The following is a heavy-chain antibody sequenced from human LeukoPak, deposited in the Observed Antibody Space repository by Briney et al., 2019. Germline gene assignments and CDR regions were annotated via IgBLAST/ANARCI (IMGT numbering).Heavy chain of an antibody. CDR2: ISSSSSTI. CDR3: ARTYCGGDCYPYYYYGMDV. J-gene: IGHJ6*02. V-gene: IGHV3-48*02. CDR1: GFTFSSYS. Sequence: GGSLRLSCAASGFTFSSYSMNWVRQAPGKGLEWVSYISSSSSTIYYADSVKGRFTISRDNAKNSLYLQMNSLRDEDTAVYYCARTYCGGDCYPYYYYGMDVWGQGTTVTVSS. D-gene: IGHD2-21*02.